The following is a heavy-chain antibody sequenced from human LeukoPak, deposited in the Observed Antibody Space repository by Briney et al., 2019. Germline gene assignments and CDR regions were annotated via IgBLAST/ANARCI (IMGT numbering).Heavy chain of an antibody. V-gene: IGHV4-59*01. CDR2: IYCSGST. D-gene: IGHD1-26*01. J-gene: IGHJ5*02. Sequence: PSETLSLTCTVSGGSISSYYWSWIRQPPGKGLEWIGYIYCSGSTNYNPSLKSRVTISVDTSKNQFSLKLSSVTAADTAVYYCARIVGARPYNWFDPWGQGTLVSVCS. CDR1: GGSISSYY. CDR3: ARIVGARPYNWFDP.